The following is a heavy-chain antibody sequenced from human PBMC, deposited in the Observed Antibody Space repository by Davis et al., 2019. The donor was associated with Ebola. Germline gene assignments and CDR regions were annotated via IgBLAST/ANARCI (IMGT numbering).Heavy chain of an antibody. J-gene: IGHJ4*02. CDR1: GFTFSGSA. Sequence: GGSLRLSCAASGFTFSGSAMHWVRQASGKGLEWVGRIRSKANSYATAYAASVKGRFTISRDDSKNTLYLQMNSLKTEDTAVYYCARAEAVAGTWGRYYFDYWGQGTLVTVSS. V-gene: IGHV3-73*01. D-gene: IGHD6-19*01. CDR3: ARAEAVAGTWGRYYFDY. CDR2: IRSKANSYAT.